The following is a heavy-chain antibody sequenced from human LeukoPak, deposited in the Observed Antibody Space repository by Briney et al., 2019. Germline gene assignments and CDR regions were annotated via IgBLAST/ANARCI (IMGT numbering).Heavy chain of an antibody. J-gene: IGHJ4*02. V-gene: IGHV4-39*07. Sequence: PSETLSLTCTVSGGSISSSSCYWGWIRQPPGKGLEWIGSIYYSGSTYYNPSLKSRVTISVDTSKNQFSLKLSSVTAADTAVYYCAGALRGSGSYYRYWGQGTLVTVSS. CDR1: GGSISSSSCY. D-gene: IGHD3-10*01. CDR2: IYYSGST. CDR3: AGALRGSGSYYRY.